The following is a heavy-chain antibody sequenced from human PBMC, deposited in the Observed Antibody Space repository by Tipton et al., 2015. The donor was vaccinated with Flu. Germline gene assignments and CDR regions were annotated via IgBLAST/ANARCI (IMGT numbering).Heavy chain of an antibody. V-gene: IGHV4-4*09. CDR3: AMYYYDGSAYYSQGWFDH. CDR1: GGSIGSYY. CDR2: IYNNQYT. D-gene: IGHD3-22*01. Sequence: TLSLTCTVSGGSIGSYYWNWIRQPPGKGLEWIGYIYNNQYTKYNPSLESRVTISVDTSTKQFSLQLRSVTAAATAVYYCAMYYYDGSAYYSQGWFDHWGQGTLVTVSS. J-gene: IGHJ5*02.